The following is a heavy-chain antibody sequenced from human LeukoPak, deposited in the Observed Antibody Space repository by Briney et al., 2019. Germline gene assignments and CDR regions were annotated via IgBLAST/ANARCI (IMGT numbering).Heavy chain of an antibody. CDR2: ISSSSSYI. CDR1: GFTFSSYS. CDR3: ARDPRDITMVRGHKGGYFDY. Sequence: QPGGSLRLSCAASGFTFSSYSMNWVRQAPGKGLEWVSSISSSSSYIYYADSVKGRFTISRDNAKNSLYLQMNSLRAEDTAVYYCARDPRDITMVRGHKGGYFDYWGQGTLVTVSS. V-gene: IGHV3-21*01. J-gene: IGHJ4*02. D-gene: IGHD3-10*01.